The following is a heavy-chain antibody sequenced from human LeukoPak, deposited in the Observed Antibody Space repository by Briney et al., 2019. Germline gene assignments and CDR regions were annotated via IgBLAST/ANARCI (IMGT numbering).Heavy chain of an antibody. CDR3: ARLDVYSYGRDY. J-gene: IGHJ4*02. CDR1: GGSISSSSYY. V-gene: IGHV4-39*01. CDR2: IYYSGST. Sequence: SETLSLTCTVSGGSISSSSYYWGWIRQPPGKGLEWIGSIYYSGSTYYNPSLKSRVTISVDTSKNQFSLKLSSVTAADTAVYYCARLDVYSYGRDYWGQGTLVTVAS. D-gene: IGHD5-18*01.